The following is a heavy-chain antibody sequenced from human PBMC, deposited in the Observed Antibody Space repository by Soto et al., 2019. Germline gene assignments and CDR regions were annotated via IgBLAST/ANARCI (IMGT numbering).Heavy chain of an antibody. CDR2: ISGSGGTT. J-gene: IGHJ4*02. Sequence: GGSLRLSCAASGFTFSTYAMSWVRQAPGKGLEWVSGISGSGGTTYYADSVKGRFTISRDNSKNTVDLQMSSLRAEDTAVYYCAKGIKWPVLFDYWGQGTLVTVSS. CDR3: AKGIKWPVLFDY. D-gene: IGHD2-8*01. V-gene: IGHV3-23*01. CDR1: GFTFSTYA.